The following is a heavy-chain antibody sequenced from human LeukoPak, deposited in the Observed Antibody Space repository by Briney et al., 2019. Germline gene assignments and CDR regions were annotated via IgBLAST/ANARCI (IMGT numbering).Heavy chain of an antibody. V-gene: IGHV4-39*01. J-gene: IGHJ4*02. CDR2: ISYSGTT. Sequence: SETLSLTCTVSGDSISSSSYYWGWIRQPPGKGLEWIGTISYSGTTYYNPSLKSRVTISADTSKNHFSLNLTSVTPADTPGFYRVRHGGSYGSPSGHSLRFYFAYWGPGPLGTVSP. D-gene: IGHD3-16*01. CDR3: VRHGGSYGSPSGHSLRFYFAY. CDR1: GDSISSSSYY.